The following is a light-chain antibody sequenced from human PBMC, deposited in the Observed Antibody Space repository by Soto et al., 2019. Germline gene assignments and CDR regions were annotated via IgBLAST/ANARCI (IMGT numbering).Light chain of an antibody. J-gene: IGLJ1*01. CDR2: DVT. CDR1: NSDVGGYNY. CDR3: SSYTSTTPVYV. Sequence: QSALTQPASVSGSPGESITISCIVTNSDVGGYNYVSWYQQLPGKAPKLMIHDVTNRPSGVSHRFSGSKSGNTASLPISGLQDEDEDDYYCSSYTSTTPVYVFGTGTKLTVL. V-gene: IGLV2-14*01.